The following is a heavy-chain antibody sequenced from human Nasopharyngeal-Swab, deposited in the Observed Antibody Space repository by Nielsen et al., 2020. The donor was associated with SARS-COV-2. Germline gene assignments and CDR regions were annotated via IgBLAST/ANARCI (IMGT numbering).Heavy chain of an antibody. J-gene: IGHJ3*02. CDR2: INSGSNYI. Sequence: GESLKISCAASGISFSSYSINWVRQAPGKGLEWVSSINSGSNYIFYADSGKGRFTISRDNAKNSVYLQMNSLRAEDTAVYYCARDVGTDVETVATTDSDGLDIWGLGTMVTVSS. CDR3: ARDVGTDVETVATTDSDGLDI. CDR1: GISFSSYS. D-gene: IGHD5-12*01. V-gene: IGHV3-21*01.